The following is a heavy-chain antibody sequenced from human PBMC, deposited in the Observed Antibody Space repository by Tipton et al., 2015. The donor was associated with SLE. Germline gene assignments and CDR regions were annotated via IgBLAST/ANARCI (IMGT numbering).Heavy chain of an antibody. CDR1: GFTVSSNY. Sequence: SLRLSCAASGFTVSSNYMSWVRQAPGKGLEWVSTISASGQATYYADSVKGRFTISRDNSKNTLYLQMNNLRADDTATYYCATGYSYGYGFWGQGTLVTVSS. J-gene: IGHJ4*02. V-gene: IGHV3-53*01. D-gene: IGHD5-18*01. CDR2: ISASGQAT. CDR3: ATGYSYGYGF.